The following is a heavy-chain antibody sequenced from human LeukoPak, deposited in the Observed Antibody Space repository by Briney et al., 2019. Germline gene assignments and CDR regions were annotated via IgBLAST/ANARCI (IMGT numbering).Heavy chain of an antibody. Sequence: PSETLSLTCTVSGGSISSSSYYWGWIRQPPGKGLEWIGSIYYSGSTYYNPSLKSRVTISVDTSKNQFSLELSSVTAADTAVYYCARGPMVRGVIHYYGMDVWGQGTTVTVSS. V-gene: IGHV4-39*07. D-gene: IGHD3-10*01. CDR1: GGSISSSSYY. CDR3: ARGPMVRGVIHYYGMDV. J-gene: IGHJ6*02. CDR2: IYYSGST.